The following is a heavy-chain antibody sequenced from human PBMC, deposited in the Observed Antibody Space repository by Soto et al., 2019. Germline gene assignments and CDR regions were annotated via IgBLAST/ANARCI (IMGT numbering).Heavy chain of an antibody. Sequence: GESLKISCKASGYTFTSYGISWVRQAPGQGLEWMGWISAYNGNTNYAQKLQGRVTMTTDTSTSTAYMELRSLRSDDTAVYYCARLSRGLDYDFWSGSDYWGQGTLVTVSS. CDR3: ARLSRGLDYDFWSGSDY. CDR1: GYTFTSYG. D-gene: IGHD3-3*01. V-gene: IGHV1-18*01. J-gene: IGHJ4*02. CDR2: ISAYNGNT.